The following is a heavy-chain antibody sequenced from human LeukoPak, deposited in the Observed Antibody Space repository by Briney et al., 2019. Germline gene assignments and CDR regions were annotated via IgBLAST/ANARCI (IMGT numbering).Heavy chain of an antibody. CDR1: GYTFTDYY. Sequence: ASVKISCKASGYTFTDYYMHWVQQAPGKGLEWMGLVDPEDGETIYAEKFQGRVTITADTSTDTAYMELSSLRSEDTAVYYCATVHSSRWYFAIDYWGQGTLVTVSS. D-gene: IGHD6-13*01. CDR2: VDPEDGET. CDR3: ATVHSSRWYFAIDY. V-gene: IGHV1-69-2*01. J-gene: IGHJ4*02.